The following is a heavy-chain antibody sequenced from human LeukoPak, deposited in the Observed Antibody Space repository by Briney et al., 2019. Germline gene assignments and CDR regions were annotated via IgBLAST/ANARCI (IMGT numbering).Heavy chain of an antibody. Sequence: GGSLRLSCTASGFTFSNYWMTWVRQAPGQGLEWVANIKEDGSEKYYLDSVKGRFTISRDNARDSLYLQMNSLRDDDTSVYFCARDASALYWGRGTLVTVSS. J-gene: IGHJ4*02. CDR1: GFTFSNYW. V-gene: IGHV3-7*01. CDR2: IKEDGSEK. CDR3: ARDASALY. D-gene: IGHD6-19*01.